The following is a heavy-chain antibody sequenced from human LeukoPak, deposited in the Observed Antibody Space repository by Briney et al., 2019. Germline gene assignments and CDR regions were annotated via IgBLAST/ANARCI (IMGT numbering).Heavy chain of an antibody. CDR2: IYYSGST. Sequence: SETLTLTCTVSGGSISSYYWSWIRQPPGQGLEWIGYIYYSGSTNYNPSLKSRVTISVDTSKNHFSQKLSSVTAADTAVYYCARDLDGYSPYYFDYWGQGTLVTVSS. J-gene: IGHJ4*02. CDR1: GGSISSYY. V-gene: IGHV4-59*01. D-gene: IGHD3-22*01. CDR3: ARDLDGYSPYYFDY.